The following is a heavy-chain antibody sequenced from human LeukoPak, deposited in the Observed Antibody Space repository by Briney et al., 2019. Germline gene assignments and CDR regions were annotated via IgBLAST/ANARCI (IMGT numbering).Heavy chain of an antibody. CDR2: IVTDGSTT. D-gene: IGHD2-15*01. J-gene: IGHJ3*02. CDR1: GFTFSSYW. Sequence: PGGSLRLSCAASGFTFSSYWVHWVRQAPGKGLVWDSYIVTDGSTTRYADSVKGRFTISRDNAKNTLFLHMNSLRAEDTAVYYCARGATDAFDIWGQGTMVTVSS. CDR3: ARGATDAFDI. V-gene: IGHV3-74*01.